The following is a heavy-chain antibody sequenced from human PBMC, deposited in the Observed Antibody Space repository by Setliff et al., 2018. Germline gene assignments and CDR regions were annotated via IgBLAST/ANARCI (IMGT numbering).Heavy chain of an antibody. CDR3: ARGETYYYDSSGYEGKYYFDY. J-gene: IGHJ4*02. V-gene: IGHV4-38-2*01. CDR1: GYSISSGYY. CDR2: IYHSGST. Sequence: PSETLSLTCAVSGYSISSGYYWGWIRQPLGKGLEWIGSIYHSGSTYYNPSLKSRVTISVDTSKNQFSLKLSSVTAADTAVYYCARGETYYYDSSGYEGKYYFDYWGQGTLVTVSS. D-gene: IGHD3-22*01.